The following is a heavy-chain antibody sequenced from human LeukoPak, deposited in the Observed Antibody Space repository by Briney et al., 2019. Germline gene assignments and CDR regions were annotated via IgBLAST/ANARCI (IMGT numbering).Heavy chain of an antibody. CDR3: ARNLYSGYLFDY. V-gene: IGHV4-31*03. J-gene: IGHJ4*02. CDR2: IYYSGST. D-gene: IGHD5-12*01. Sequence: SETLSLTCTVSGGSISSGGYYWSWIRQHPGKGLEWIGYIYYSGSTYYNPSLKSRVTISVDTSKNQFSLKLSSVTAADTAVYYCARNLYSGYLFDYWGQGTLVTVSS. CDR1: GGSISSGGYY.